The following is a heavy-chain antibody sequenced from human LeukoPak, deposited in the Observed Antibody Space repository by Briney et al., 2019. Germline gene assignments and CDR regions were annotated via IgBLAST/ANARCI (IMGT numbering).Heavy chain of an antibody. J-gene: IGHJ3*02. CDR2: IQYDGSNK. Sequence: PGGSLRLSCAASGFIFSSYGIHWVRQAPGKGLEWVAFIQYDGSNKYYADSVKGRFTISRDNSKNTLYLQMNSLRAEDTAVYYCASRDYYDSSGYSDAFDIWGQGTMVTVSS. D-gene: IGHD3-22*01. CDR3: ASRDYYDSSGYSDAFDI. V-gene: IGHV3-30*02. CDR1: GFIFSSYG.